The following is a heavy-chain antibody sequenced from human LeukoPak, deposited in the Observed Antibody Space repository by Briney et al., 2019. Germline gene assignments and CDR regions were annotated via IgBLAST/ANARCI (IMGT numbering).Heavy chain of an antibody. J-gene: IGHJ4*02. D-gene: IGHD5-18*01. CDR3: AREAGYTYGSGLDY. CDR1: GYTFTGYY. V-gene: IGHV1-2*02. Sequence: ASVKVSCKASGYTFTGYYMHWVRQAPGQGLEWMGWINPNSGGTNYAQKFQGRVTMTRDTSISTAYMELNRLRSDDTAVYYCAREAGYTYGSGLDYWGQGTLVTVSS. CDR2: INPNSGGT.